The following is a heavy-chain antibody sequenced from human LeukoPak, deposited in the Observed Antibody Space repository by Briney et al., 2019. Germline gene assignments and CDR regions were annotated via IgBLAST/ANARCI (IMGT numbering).Heavy chain of an antibody. CDR2: IWSDGGEK. J-gene: IGHJ4*02. CDR3: ARSEYSTSLLDY. D-gene: IGHD6-6*01. V-gene: IGHV3-33*08. Sequence: GGSLRLSCAASGFTFSSYAMSWVRQAPGKGLEWVAIIWSDGGEKYYADSVKGRFSISRDNSKNTLYLQMNSLRAEDTAVYYCARSEYSTSLLDYWGQGTLVTVSS. CDR1: GFTFSSYA.